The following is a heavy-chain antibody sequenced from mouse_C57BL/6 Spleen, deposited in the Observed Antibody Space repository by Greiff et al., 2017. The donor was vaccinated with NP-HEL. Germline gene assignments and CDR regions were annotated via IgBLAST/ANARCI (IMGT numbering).Heavy chain of an antibody. CDR3: ARYYSNSYAMDY. D-gene: IGHD2-5*01. J-gene: IGHJ4*01. Sequence: VQLQQSGPELVKPGDSVKISCKASGYSFTGYFMNWVMQSHGKSLEWIGRINPYNGDTFYNQKFKGKATLTVDKSSSTAHMELRSLTSEDSAVYYCARYYSNSYAMDYWGQGTSVTVSS. CDR1: GYSFTGYF. V-gene: IGHV1-20*01. CDR2: INPYNGDT.